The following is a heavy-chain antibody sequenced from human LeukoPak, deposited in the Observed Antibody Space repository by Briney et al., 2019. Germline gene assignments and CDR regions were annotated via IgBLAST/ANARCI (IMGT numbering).Heavy chain of an antibody. D-gene: IGHD2-15*01. CDR1: GYTFTGYY. CDR3: ARDPGDCSGGSCYFWDY. Sequence: ASVKVSCKASGYTFTGYYMHWVRQAPGQGLEWMGWINPNSGGTNYAQKFQGRVTMTRETSISTAYMELSRLRSDDTAVYYCARDPGDCSGGSCYFWDYWGQGTLVTVSS. CDR2: INPNSGGT. J-gene: IGHJ4*02. V-gene: IGHV1-2*02.